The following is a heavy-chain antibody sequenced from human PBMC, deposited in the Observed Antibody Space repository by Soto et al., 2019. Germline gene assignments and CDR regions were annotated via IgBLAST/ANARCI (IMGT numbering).Heavy chain of an antibody. CDR1: GVGFSSTA. CDR3: AKDGGAPWLVEF. J-gene: IGHJ4*02. V-gene: IGHV3-23*01. Sequence: PGGALRLSCAASGVGFSSTAMSWVRQTPGKGLEWVSTISGDGRTTYYAYSVKGRFTISRDNSENTLYLQMSSLRVEDTAIYNSAKDGGAPWLVEFWGQGTVITVAS. D-gene: IGHD6-19*01. CDR2: ISGDGRTT.